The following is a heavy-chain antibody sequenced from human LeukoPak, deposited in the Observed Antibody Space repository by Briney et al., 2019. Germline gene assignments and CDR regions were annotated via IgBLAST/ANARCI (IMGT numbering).Heavy chain of an antibody. Sequence: GGSLRLSCAASGFTFSSSWMSWVRQAPGKGLEWVSNINRAGSDKFYVDSVKGRFTISRDNAKSSLDLQMNSLRAEDTAVYYCAKGGGNLDAWGQGTLVTVSS. CDR3: AKGGGNLDA. J-gene: IGHJ1*01. CDR1: GFTFSSSW. V-gene: IGHV3-7*01. CDR2: INRAGSDK. D-gene: IGHD4-23*01.